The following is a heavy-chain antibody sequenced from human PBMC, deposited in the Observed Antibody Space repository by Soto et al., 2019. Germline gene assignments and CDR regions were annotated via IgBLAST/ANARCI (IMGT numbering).Heavy chain of an antibody. D-gene: IGHD6-13*01. Sequence: PGGSLRLSCAASGFTFSSYAMSWVRQAPGKGLEWVSAISGSGGSTYYADSVKGRFTISRDNSKNTLYLQMNSLRAEDTAVYYCAKDVLTGAAAGTAWFDPWGQGTLVTVSS. CDR2: ISGSGGST. J-gene: IGHJ5*02. CDR1: GFTFSSYA. V-gene: IGHV3-23*01. CDR3: AKDVLTGAAAGTAWFDP.